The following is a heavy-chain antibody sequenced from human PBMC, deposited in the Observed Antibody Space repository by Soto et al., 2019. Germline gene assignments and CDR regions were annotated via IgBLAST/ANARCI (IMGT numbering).Heavy chain of an antibody. CDR3: AREGPYGDYSFDY. CDR1: GGTFSSYA. V-gene: IGHV1-69*13. Sequence: SVKVSCKASGGTFSSYAISWVRQAPGQGLEWMGGIIPIFGTANYAQKFQGRVTITADESTSTAYMELSSLRSEDTAVYYCAREGPYGDYSFDYWGQGNMVTVSS. J-gene: IGHJ4*02. CDR2: IIPIFGTA. D-gene: IGHD4-17*01.